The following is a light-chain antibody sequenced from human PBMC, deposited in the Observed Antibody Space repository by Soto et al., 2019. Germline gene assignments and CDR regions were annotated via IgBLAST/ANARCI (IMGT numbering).Light chain of an antibody. Sequence: DIVMTQSPLSLPVTPGEPASISCRSSQSLLHSNGYNYLDWYLQKPGQSPQLLIYLGSNRASGVPDRFSGSGSGTEFRLKISRVEAEDVGVNYCMQARQTPPWTFGQGTKVAIK. J-gene: IGKJ1*01. V-gene: IGKV2-28*01. CDR2: LGS. CDR3: MQARQTPPWT. CDR1: QSLLHSNGYNY.